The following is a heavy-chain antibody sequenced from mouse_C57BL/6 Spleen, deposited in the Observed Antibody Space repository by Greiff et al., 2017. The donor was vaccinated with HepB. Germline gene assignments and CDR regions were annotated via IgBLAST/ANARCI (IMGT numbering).Heavy chain of an antibody. V-gene: IGHV2-2*01. CDR3: ARNGDYYGSSHYWYFDV. Sequence: VQWVESGPGLVQPSQSLSITCTVSGFSLTSYGVHWVRQSPGKGLEWLGVIWSGGSTDYNAAFISRLSISKDNSKSQVFFKMNSLQADDTAIYYCARNGDYYGSSHYWYFDVWGTGTTVTVSS. CDR1: GFSLTSYG. CDR2: IWSGGST. D-gene: IGHD1-1*01. J-gene: IGHJ1*03.